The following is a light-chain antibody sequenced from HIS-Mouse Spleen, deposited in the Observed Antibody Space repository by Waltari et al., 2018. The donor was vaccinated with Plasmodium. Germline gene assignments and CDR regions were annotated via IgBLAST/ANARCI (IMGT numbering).Light chain of an antibody. J-gene: IGLJ2*01. CDR2: LNSDGSH. CDR3: QTWGTGMGV. CDR1: RGHSGYA. V-gene: IGLV4-69*01. Sequence: QLVLTQSPSASASLGAPVKLTCILRRGHSGYAIAWHPQQPEKGPRYLMKLNSDGSHSKGAVIPDRFSGSSSGAERYLTISSLQSEDEADYYCQTWGTGMGVFGGGTKLTVL.